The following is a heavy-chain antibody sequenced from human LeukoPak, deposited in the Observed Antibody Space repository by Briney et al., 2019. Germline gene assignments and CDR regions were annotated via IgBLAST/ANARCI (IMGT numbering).Heavy chain of an antibody. CDR2: ISGSGGST. V-gene: IGHV3-23*01. Sequence: GSLRLFFAASGFPFSSYAMSWVRPASGKGLEWVSAISGSGGSTYYADSVKGRFTISRDNSKNTLYLQMNSLRAEDTAVYYCAKDTAVTTVFDYWGQGTLVTVSS. J-gene: IGHJ4*02. CDR1: GFPFSSYA. D-gene: IGHD4-17*01. CDR3: AKDTAVTTVFDY.